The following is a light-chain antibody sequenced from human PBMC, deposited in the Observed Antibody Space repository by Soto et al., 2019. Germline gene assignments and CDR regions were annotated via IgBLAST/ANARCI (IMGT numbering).Light chain of an antibody. CDR2: DAS. V-gene: IGKV3-11*01. J-gene: IGKJ4*01. Sequence: EIVLTQSPATLSLSPGDRATLSCSASQSGGSYLGWYQQRPGQAPRLLIYDASNRATGIPARFSGSGSGTDFTLTISSLEPEDFAVYYCLQRSDWPSTFGGGTKVEIK. CDR3: LQRSDWPST. CDR1: QSGGSY.